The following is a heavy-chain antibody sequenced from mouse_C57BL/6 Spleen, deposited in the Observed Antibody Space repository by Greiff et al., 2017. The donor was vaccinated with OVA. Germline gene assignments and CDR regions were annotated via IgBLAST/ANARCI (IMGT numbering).Heavy chain of an antibody. CDR1: GYAFSSSW. D-gene: IGHD2-4*01. V-gene: IGHV1-82*01. CDR2: IYPGDGDT. J-gene: IGHJ3*01. Sequence: QVQLQQSGPELVKPGASVKLSCKASGYAFSSSWMNWVKQRPGKGLEWIGRIYPGDGDTNYNRKFKGKATLTVDKSSSTTYMHHGSLTSEDSAVYFCARPSDDLGFAYWGQGTLVTVSA. CDR3: ARPSDDLGFAY.